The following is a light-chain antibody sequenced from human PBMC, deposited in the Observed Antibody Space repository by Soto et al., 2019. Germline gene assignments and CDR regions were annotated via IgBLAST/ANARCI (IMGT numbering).Light chain of an antibody. CDR1: QSIIVY. J-gene: IGKJ1*01. CDR3: QQSGGPRKT. V-gene: IGKV1-39*01. Sequence: DGHVTQSGSSLSASLGYRVTITCRASQSIIVYLNWFQQKPGKAPQLLIYTASSLQSGVPSRFSGSGSGTDFTLTISRLEPEDFAPYYCQQSGGPRKTFGHGPKVDIK. CDR2: TAS.